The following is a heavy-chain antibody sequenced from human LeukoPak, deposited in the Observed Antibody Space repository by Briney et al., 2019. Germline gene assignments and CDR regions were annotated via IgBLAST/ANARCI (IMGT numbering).Heavy chain of an antibody. V-gene: IGHV4-39*07. CDR3: ARADYDILTGYYENGYYFDY. Sequence: SGTLSLTCAVSGGSISSSSYYWGWIRQPPGKGLEWIGSIYYSGSTYYNPSLKSRVTISVDASKNQFSLKLSSVAAADTAVYYCARADYDILTGYYENGYYFDYWGQGTLVTVSS. CDR2: IYYSGST. CDR1: GGSISSSSYY. J-gene: IGHJ4*02. D-gene: IGHD3-9*01.